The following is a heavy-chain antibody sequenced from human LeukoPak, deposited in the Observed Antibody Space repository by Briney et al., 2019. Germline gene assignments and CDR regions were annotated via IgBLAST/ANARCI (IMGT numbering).Heavy chain of an antibody. CDR3: AKSTGAIDY. J-gene: IGHJ4*02. CDR2: TYYRSKWPT. V-gene: IGHV6-1*01. Sequence: SQTLSLTCAISGDSVSSNSAAWNWVSQSPSRGLEWLGRTYYRSKWPTYYAVSVKSRLSNNRDPSKNQIYLQLNSVTPEDTAVDYCAKSTGAIDYWGQGNLVTVSS. CDR1: GDSVSSNSAA. D-gene: IGHD7-27*01.